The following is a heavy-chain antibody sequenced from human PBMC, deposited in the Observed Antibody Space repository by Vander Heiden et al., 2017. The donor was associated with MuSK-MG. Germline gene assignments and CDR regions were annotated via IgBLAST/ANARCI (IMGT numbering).Heavy chain of an antibody. V-gene: IGHV2-5*02. CDR3: AHRVSYNTNWGGGWADY. CDR2: IYWDDDK. D-gene: IGHD7-27*01. J-gene: IGHJ4*02. Sequence: QITLKESGPTLMKPTQTLTLTCTFSGFSLRTSGVGVGWIRQPPRKALEWLAFIYWDDDKRYSPSLKNRLTITKDTSKNQVGLTMTNMDPVDTATYYCAHRVSYNTNWGGGWADYWGQGALVTVSS. CDR1: GFSLRTSGVG.